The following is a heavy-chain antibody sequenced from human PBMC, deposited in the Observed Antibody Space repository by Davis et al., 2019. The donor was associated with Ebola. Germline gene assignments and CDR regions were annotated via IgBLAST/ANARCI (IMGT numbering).Heavy chain of an antibody. CDR1: GLIFSNYV. CDR3: SRGGAGTSYYWVY. D-gene: IGHD2-2*01. Sequence: PGGSLRLSCAASGLIFSNYVMTWVRQAPGKGPEWVANINRDGTAEYYVDSVKGRFPVSRDNGKNSLFLQMNSLRAEDTAVYYCSRGGAGTSYYWVYWGQGTLVTVSS. V-gene: IGHV3-7*01. J-gene: IGHJ4*02. CDR2: INRDGTAE.